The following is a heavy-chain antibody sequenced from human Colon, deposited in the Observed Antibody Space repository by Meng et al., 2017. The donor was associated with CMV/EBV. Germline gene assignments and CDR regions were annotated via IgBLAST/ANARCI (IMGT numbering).Heavy chain of an antibody. Sequence: GESLKISCAASGFTFSSYAMSWIRQAPGKGLEWVSVIYSGGSTYYADSVKGRFTISRDNSKNTLYLQMNSLRAEDTAVYYCARDSPTYDSSGYQDYWGQGTLVTVSS. J-gene: IGHJ4*02. D-gene: IGHD3-22*01. V-gene: IGHV3-53*01. CDR3: ARDSPTYDSSGYQDY. CDR1: GFTFSSYA. CDR2: IYSGGST.